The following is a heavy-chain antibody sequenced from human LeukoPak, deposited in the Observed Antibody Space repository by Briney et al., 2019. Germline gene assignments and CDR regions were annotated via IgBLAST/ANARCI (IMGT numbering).Heavy chain of an antibody. CDR3: ARSIMGLNSAYDI. V-gene: IGHV3-23*01. CDR1: GFTLSSYA. Sequence: PGGSLRLSCAASGFTLSSYAMSWVRRAPRKGLEWVSGITVSGTNTYDADSVKGRFTISRDNSKNAVYPQMNSLRAEDTAVYHCARSIMGLNSAYDIWGQGTMVTVSS. J-gene: IGHJ3*02. CDR2: ITVSGTNT. D-gene: IGHD5-12*01.